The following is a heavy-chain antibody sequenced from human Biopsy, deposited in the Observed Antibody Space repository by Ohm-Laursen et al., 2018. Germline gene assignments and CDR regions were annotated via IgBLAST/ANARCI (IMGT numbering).Heavy chain of an antibody. Sequence: GTLSLTCTVSGDSVTKYYWSWIRQPPGKGLEWIGHIYYSVMTNYNPSLQSRVSISVDTSRNQVSLTLSSVTAADTAVYYCARDSGILNYGNFKYYHYYGMDVWGQGTTVTASS. CDR1: GDSVTKYY. CDR2: IYYSVMT. V-gene: IGHV4-59*02. D-gene: IGHD4-11*01. J-gene: IGHJ6*02. CDR3: ARDSGILNYGNFKYYHYYGMDV.